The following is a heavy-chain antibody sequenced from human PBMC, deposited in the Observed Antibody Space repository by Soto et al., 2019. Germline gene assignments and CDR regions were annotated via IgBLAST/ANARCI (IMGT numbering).Heavy chain of an antibody. J-gene: IGHJ4*02. Sequence: QVQLQQWGAGLLKPSETLSLTCAVYGGSFSGYYWSWIRQPPGKGLEWIGEINHSGSTNYNPSLKSRVTISVDTSKNQFSLKLSSVTAAATAVYYCARVRSGSYSGFDYWGQGTLVTVSS. D-gene: IGHD1-26*01. CDR1: GGSFSGYY. V-gene: IGHV4-34*01. CDR2: INHSGST. CDR3: ARVRSGSYSGFDY.